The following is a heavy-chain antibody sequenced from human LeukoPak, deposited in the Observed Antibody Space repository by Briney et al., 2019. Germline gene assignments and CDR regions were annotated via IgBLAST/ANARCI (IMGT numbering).Heavy chain of an antibody. D-gene: IGHD6-13*01. V-gene: IGHV1-69*13. Sequence: SVKVSCKASGGTFISYAISWVRQAPGQGLEWMGGIIPIFGTANYAQKFQGRVTITADESTSTAYMELSSLRSEDTAVYYCARENIAAAGPVDYWGQGTLVTVSS. CDR2: IIPIFGTA. CDR1: GGTFISYA. J-gene: IGHJ4*02. CDR3: ARENIAAAGPVDY.